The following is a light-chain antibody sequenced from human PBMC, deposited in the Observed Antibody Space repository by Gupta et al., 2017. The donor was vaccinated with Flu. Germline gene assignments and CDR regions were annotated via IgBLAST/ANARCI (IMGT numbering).Light chain of an antibody. J-gene: IGLJ3*02. Sequence: QFALTQPPSASGTPGQRVTNSCSGSSSNIGSNYVYWYQQLPGAAPPHLIFQDNQRPSGVTDRCSGANSGTSAALAIDGLLSDDEAGYYYAMWDDSLGGWVFGGGTELTVL. CDR1: SSNIGSNY. V-gene: IGLV1-47*01. CDR2: QDN. CDR3: AMWDDSLGGWV.